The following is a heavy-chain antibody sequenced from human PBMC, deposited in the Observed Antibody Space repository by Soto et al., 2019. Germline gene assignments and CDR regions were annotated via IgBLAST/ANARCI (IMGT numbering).Heavy chain of an antibody. CDR2: ISSDGSNK. CDR1: GFTFSSYA. D-gene: IGHD3-10*01. V-gene: IGHV3-30-3*01. Sequence: GGSLRLSCAASGFTFSSYAMHWVRQAPGKGLEWVAVISSDGSNKYNADSVKGRFTISRDNSENTLFLQMSRLRAEDTAVYYCARGLTYYSGSGRNYYYGMDVWGQGTTVTVSS. J-gene: IGHJ6*02. CDR3: ARGLTYYSGSGRNYYYGMDV.